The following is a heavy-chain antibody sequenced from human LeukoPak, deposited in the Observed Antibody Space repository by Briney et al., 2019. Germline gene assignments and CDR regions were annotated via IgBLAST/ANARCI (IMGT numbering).Heavy chain of an antibody. Sequence: SETLSLTCTVSGGSISSYYWSCIRQPAGKGLEWIGRIYTSGSTNYNPSLKSRVTMSVDTSKNQFSLKLSSVTAADTAVYYCAKSGYSSGWYGYYYYGMDVWGQGTTVTVSS. CDR2: IYTSGST. V-gene: IGHV4-4*07. CDR1: GGSISSYY. D-gene: IGHD6-19*01. J-gene: IGHJ6*02. CDR3: AKSGYSSGWYGYYYYGMDV.